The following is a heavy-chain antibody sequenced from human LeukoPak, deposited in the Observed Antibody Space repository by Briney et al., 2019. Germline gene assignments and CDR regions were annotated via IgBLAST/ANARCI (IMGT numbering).Heavy chain of an antibody. V-gene: IGHV1-69*01. Sequence: GSSVKVSCKASGGTFSSYAISWVRQAPGQGLEWMGGIIPIFGTANYAQKFQGRVTVTADESTSTAYMELSSLRSEDTAVYYCARVRYSYGNDAFDIWGQGTMVTVSS. J-gene: IGHJ3*02. D-gene: IGHD5-18*01. CDR3: ARVRYSYGNDAFDI. CDR1: GGTFSSYA. CDR2: IIPIFGTA.